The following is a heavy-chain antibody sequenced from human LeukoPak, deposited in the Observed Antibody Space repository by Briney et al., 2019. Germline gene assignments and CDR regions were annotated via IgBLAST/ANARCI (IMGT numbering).Heavy chain of an antibody. J-gene: IGHJ4*02. D-gene: IGHD2-15*01. Sequence: GGSLRLSRAASGFTLSSYWMSCVRQAPGKRLEWGASIKQDGSEKYYVSSVKGRFTISRNNAKNSLYLQMNSLSAEDAAVYYGATEAGYCSGGSCYGLYGWGQGTLVTASS. CDR3: ATEAGYCSGGSCYGLYG. CDR1: GFTLSSYW. V-gene: IGHV3-7*01. CDR2: IKQDGSEK.